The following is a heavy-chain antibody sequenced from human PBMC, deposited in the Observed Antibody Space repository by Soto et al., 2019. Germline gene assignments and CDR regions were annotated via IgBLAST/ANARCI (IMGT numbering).Heavy chain of an antibody. CDR1: GYSFTTYS. D-gene: IGHD3-10*01. CDR3: ARVSPYGSGSNHYGMDV. V-gene: IGHV1-3*01. J-gene: IGHJ6*02. Sequence: QVQLVQSGAEVKKPGASVKVSCKASGYSFTTYSMHWVRQAPGQRLEWMGWINAGNGNTRYSQNFQGRVTLTMDTSASTAYMEVSSLRSEDTAVYFCARVSPYGSGSNHYGMDVWGQGTTVTVSS. CDR2: INAGNGNT.